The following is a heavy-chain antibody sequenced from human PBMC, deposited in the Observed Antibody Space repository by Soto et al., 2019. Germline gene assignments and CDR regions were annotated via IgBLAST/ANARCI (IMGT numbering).Heavy chain of an antibody. CDR2: INAGNGNT. D-gene: IGHD4-17*01. V-gene: IGHV1-3*01. CDR1: GYTFTSYA. J-gene: IGHJ4*02. Sequence: ASVKVSCKASGYTFTSYAMHWARQAPGQRLEWMGWINAGNGNTKCSQKFQGRVTMTEDTSTDTAYMELSSLRSEDTAVYYCATGLMTTVTYYFDYWGQGTLVTVSS. CDR3: ATGLMTTVTYYFDY.